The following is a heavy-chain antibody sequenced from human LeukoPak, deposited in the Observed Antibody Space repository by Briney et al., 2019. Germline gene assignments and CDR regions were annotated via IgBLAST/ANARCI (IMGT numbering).Heavy chain of an antibody. CDR1: GYTFTSYY. CDR3: ARGPPYGGYVNY. CDR2: INPSGGST. Sequence: ASVKVSCKVSGYTFTSYYMHWVRQAPGQGLEWMGMINPSGGSTTYAQKFQGRVTLTRDTSTSTVYMELSSLRSEDTAVYHCARGPPYGGYVNYWGQGTLVTVSS. J-gene: IGHJ4*02. D-gene: IGHD5-12*01. V-gene: IGHV1-46*01.